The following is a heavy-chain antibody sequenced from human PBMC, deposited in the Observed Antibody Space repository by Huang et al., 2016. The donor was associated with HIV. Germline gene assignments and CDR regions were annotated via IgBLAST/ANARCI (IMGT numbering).Heavy chain of an antibody. Sequence: EVQLVESGGGLIQPGGSLRLSCAASGFTVSSNYMSWVRQAPGKGLEWVSVIYSDVSTDFADSVKGRFTISRDNSKNTLYLQMNSLRAEDTAVYYCAAQWELRGGVDFWGQGTLVTVSS. D-gene: IGHD1-26*01. CDR3: AAQWELRGGVDF. CDR2: IYSDVST. CDR1: GFTVSSNY. V-gene: IGHV3-53*01. J-gene: IGHJ4*02.